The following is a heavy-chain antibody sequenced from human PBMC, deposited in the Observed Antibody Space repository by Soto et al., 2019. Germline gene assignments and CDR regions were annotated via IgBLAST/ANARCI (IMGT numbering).Heavy chain of an antibody. CDR2: IRSKANSYAT. CDR1: GFTFSGSA. CDR3: TPDAGYSGIDGFDY. V-gene: IGHV3-73*01. Sequence: GGSLRLSCAASGFTFSGSAMHWVRQASGKGLEWVGRIRSKANSYATAYAASVKGRFTISRDDSKNTAYLQMNSLKTEDTAVYYCTPDAGYSGIDGFDYWGQGTLVTVSS. J-gene: IGHJ4*02. D-gene: IGHD1-26*01.